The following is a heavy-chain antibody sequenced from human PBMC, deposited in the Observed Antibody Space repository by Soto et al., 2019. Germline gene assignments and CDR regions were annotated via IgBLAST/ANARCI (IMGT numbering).Heavy chain of an antibody. CDR2: ISPNNGDT. CDR1: GYFFTSHY. J-gene: IGHJ4*02. Sequence: QVQLVQSGAEVEKPGASVKVSCKTSGYFFTSHYIHWVRLAPGRGLEWMGRISPNNGDTNSPQKFQGTVTMTSDTSISTAYMELSGLRSDDTALYYSAREVTYGGGSFSLGLWGQGTLVTVSS. CDR3: AREVTYGGGSFSLGL. D-gene: IGHD3-10*01. V-gene: IGHV1-2*06.